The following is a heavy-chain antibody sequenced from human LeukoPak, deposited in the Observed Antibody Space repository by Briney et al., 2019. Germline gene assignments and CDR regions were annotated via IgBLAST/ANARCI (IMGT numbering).Heavy chain of an antibody. CDR1: GFTFSSYW. CDR3: AGDGPSSLVADTYYGMDV. Sequence: GGSLRLSCAASGFTFSSYWMSWVRQAPGKGLEWVANIKQDGSEKYYVDSVKGRFTISRDNAKNSLYLQMNSLRAEDTAVYYCAGDGPSSLVADTYYGMDVWGQGTTVTVSS. CDR2: IKQDGSEK. D-gene: IGHD2-15*01. V-gene: IGHV3-7*01. J-gene: IGHJ6*02.